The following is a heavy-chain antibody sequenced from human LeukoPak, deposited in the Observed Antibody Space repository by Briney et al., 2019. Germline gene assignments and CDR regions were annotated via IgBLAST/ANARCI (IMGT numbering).Heavy chain of an antibody. CDR2: MNPNSGNT. D-gene: IGHD6-25*01. J-gene: IGHJ3*02. CDR1: GYTFTSYD. Sequence: ASVKVSCKASGYTFTSYDINWVRQATGQGLEWMGWMNPNSGNTGYAQKFQGRVTMTRNTSISTAYMELSSLRSEDTAVYYCARAKIRAGDAFDIWGQGTMVTVSS. V-gene: IGHV1-8*01. CDR3: ARAKIRAGDAFDI.